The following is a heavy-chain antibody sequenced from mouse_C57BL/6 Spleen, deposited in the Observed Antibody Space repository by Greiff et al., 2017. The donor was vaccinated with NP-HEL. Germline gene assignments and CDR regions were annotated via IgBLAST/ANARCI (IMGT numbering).Heavy chain of an antibody. CDR2: INPNNGGT. D-gene: IGHD6-1*01. CDR1: GYTFTDYY. CDR3: AKMCPGYYAMDY. Sequence: EVQLQQSGPELVKPGASVKISCKASGYTFTDYYMNWVKQSPGKSLEWIGDINPNNGGTSYNQKFKGKATLTVDKSSSTAYMELRSLTSEDSAVDYCAKMCPGYYAMDYWGQGTSVTVSS. V-gene: IGHV1-26*01. J-gene: IGHJ4*01.